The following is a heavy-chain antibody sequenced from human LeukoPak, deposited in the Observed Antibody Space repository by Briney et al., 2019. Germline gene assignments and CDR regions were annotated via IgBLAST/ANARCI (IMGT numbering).Heavy chain of an antibody. Sequence: SQTLSLTCTVSGGSISSGSYYWSWIRQPAGKGLEWIGRIYTSGSTNYNPSLKSRVTISVDTSKNQFSLKLSSVTAADTAVYYCARANRPGYCSTSCYTDYWGQGTLVTVSS. CDR1: GGSISSGSYY. CDR3: ARANRPGYCSTSCYTDY. CDR2: IYTSGST. J-gene: IGHJ4*02. V-gene: IGHV4-61*02. D-gene: IGHD2-2*02.